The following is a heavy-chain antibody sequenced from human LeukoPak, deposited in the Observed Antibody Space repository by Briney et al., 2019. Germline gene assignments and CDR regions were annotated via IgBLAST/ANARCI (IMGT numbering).Heavy chain of an antibody. Sequence: TLSLTCTVSGGSISSGSYYWSWIRQPAGKGLERIGRFYTSGSTNYNPSLKSRVTISVDTSKNQFSLKLNSVTAADTAVYYCARGRDGYNFLNRGEYYYFDYWGQGTLVTVSS. CDR3: ARGRDGYNFLNRGEYYYFDY. CDR1: GGSISSGSYY. D-gene: IGHD5-24*01. CDR2: FYTSGST. V-gene: IGHV4-61*02. J-gene: IGHJ4*02.